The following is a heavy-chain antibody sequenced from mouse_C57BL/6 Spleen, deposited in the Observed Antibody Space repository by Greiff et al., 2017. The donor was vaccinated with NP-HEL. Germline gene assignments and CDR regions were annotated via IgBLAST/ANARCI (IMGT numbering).Heavy chain of an antibody. CDR2: IYPGSGST. CDR3: ASPLYYGSSLWYFDY. CDR1: GYTFTSYW. J-gene: IGHJ2*01. D-gene: IGHD1-1*01. V-gene: IGHV1-55*01. Sequence: QVQLQQPGAELVKPGASVKMSCTASGYTFTSYWITWVQQSPGQGLEWIGDIYPGSGSTNYNEKFKSKATLTVDTSSSTAYMQLSSLTSEDSAVYYCASPLYYGSSLWYFDYWGQGTTLTVSS.